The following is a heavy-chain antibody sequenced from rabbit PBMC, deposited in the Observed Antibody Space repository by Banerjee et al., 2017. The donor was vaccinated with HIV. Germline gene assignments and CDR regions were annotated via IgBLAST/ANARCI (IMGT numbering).Heavy chain of an antibody. J-gene: IGHJ4*01. CDR2: IYTSSGNT. Sequence: QSLEESGGDLVKPGASLTLTCTASGFSFSSSYYMWWVRQAPGKGLEWIACIYTSSGNTYYASWAKGRFTISKTSSTTVTLQMTSLTAADTATYFCARDLAYYGYGNVGYALNLWGPGTLVTVS. D-gene: IGHD6-1*01. V-gene: IGHV1S40*01. CDR3: ARDLAYYGYGNVGYALNL. CDR1: GFSFSSSYY.